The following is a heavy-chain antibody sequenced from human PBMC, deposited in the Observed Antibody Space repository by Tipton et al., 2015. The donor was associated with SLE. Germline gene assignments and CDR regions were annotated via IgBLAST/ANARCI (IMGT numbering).Heavy chain of an antibody. Sequence: TLSLTCAVSSGSISSSDWWSWVRQPPGKGLEWIGEIYRSGSATYNPSLKSRVTISMDKSKDQFSLNLASVTPADTAVYYCARNGFYSLDYWGQGALCTVSS. V-gene: IGHV4-4*02. CDR3: ARNGFYSLDY. J-gene: IGHJ4*02. CDR1: SGSISSSDW. D-gene: IGHD3-22*01. CDR2: IYRSGSA.